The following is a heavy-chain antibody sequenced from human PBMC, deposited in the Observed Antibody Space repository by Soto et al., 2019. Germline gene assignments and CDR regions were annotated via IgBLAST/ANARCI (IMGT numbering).Heavy chain of an antibody. CDR3: AREGDGAFYYYYGMDV. Sequence: PSETLSLTCAVSGYSISSGYYWGWIRQPPGKGLEWIGSIYHSGSTYYNPSLKSRVTISVATSKNQFSLKLSSVTAADTAVYYCAREGDGAFYYYYGMDVWGQGTTVTVSS. V-gene: IGHV4-38-2*02. J-gene: IGHJ6*02. CDR2: IYHSGST. D-gene: IGHD1-26*01. CDR1: GYSISSGYY.